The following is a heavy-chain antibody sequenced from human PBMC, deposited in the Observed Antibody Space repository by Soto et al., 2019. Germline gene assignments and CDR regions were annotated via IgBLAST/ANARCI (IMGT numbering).Heavy chain of an antibody. D-gene: IGHD5-12*01. CDR3: AGSHWLPLLPGVT. CDR2: ITNSGSDT. CDR1: GFIFSDYA. V-gene: IGHV3-23*01. Sequence: GGSLRLSCATSGFIFSDYALTWVRQAPGRGLEWVSTITNSGSDTYYADSVKGRFTISRDNSKNTVCLQMNSLRVEDTAVYYCAGSHWLPLLPGVTWGPGTLVTVSS. J-gene: IGHJ4*02.